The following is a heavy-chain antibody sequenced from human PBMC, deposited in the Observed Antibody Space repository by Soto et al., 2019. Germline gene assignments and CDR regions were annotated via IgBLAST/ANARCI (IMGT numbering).Heavy chain of an antibody. D-gene: IGHD3-10*01. Sequence: ASVKVSCKASGYSFTNYGISWVRQAPGQGLEWTGWISGHNGNTNYAQKLQGRVTMTTDTSTSTAYMELRSLRSDDTAVYYCARDYYASGSPRYTFFYWGQGNLVTVSS. CDR2: ISGHNGNT. CDR1: GYSFTNYG. J-gene: IGHJ4*02. CDR3: ARDYYASGSPRYTFFY. V-gene: IGHV1-18*01.